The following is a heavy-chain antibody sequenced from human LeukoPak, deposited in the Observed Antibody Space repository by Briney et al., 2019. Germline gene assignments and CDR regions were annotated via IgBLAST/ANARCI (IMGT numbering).Heavy chain of an antibody. Sequence: ASVKVSCKASGCTFTRCGFSWVRQAPGQGLEWMGWISAYNGNTNYAQKLQGRVTMTTDTSTSTAYMELRSLRSDDTAVYYRARAGAYGDNFDYWGQGTLVTVSS. V-gene: IGHV1-18*01. CDR3: ARAGAYGDNFDY. CDR1: GCTFTRCG. CDR2: ISAYNGNT. D-gene: IGHD4-17*01. J-gene: IGHJ4*02.